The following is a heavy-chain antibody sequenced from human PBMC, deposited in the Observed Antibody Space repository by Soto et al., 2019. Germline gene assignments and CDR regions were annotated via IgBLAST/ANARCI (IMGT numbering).Heavy chain of an antibody. Sequence: SETLSLTCAVSGGSISSGGYSWSWIRQPPGKGLEWIGYIYHSGSTYYNPSLKSRVTISVDRSKNQFSLKLSSVTAADTAVYYCASRLYYYDSSGYTIDPWGQGTLVTVS. V-gene: IGHV4-30-2*01. J-gene: IGHJ5*02. CDR3: ASRLYYYDSSGYTIDP. CDR2: IYHSGST. D-gene: IGHD3-22*01. CDR1: GGSISSGGYS.